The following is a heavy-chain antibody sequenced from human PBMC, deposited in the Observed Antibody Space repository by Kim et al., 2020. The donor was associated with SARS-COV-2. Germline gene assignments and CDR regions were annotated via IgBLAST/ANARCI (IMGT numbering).Heavy chain of an antibody. CDR3: ATGMVRGIIIFDY. J-gene: IGHJ4*02. D-gene: IGHD3-10*01. CDR1: GYTFTTYA. Sequence: ASVKVSCKASGYTFTTYAMHWVRQAPGQRLEWMGWINAGNGNTKYSQKFQGRVTITRDTSASTAYMELSSLRSEDTAVYYCATGMVRGIIIFDYWGQGTLVTVSS. CDR2: INAGNGNT. V-gene: IGHV1-3*01.